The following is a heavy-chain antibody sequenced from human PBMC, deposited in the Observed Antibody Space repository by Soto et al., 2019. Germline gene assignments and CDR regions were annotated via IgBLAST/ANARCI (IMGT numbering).Heavy chain of an antibody. D-gene: IGHD3-9*01. J-gene: IGHJ5*02. V-gene: IGHV3-23*01. CDR1: GFTFSSYA. CDR2: ISGSGGST. CDR3: AKAAGTGYYIVNGFDP. Sequence: HPGGSVRLSCAASGFTFSSYAMSWVRQALGKGLEGSSAISGSGGSTYYADSVKGRFTISRDNSKNTLYLQMNSRRAEDTAVYDCAKAAGTGYYIVNGFDPWGQGTLVTVSA.